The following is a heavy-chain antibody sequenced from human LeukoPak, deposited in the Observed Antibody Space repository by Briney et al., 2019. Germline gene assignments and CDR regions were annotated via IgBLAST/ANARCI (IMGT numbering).Heavy chain of an antibody. CDR2: ISAYNGNT. V-gene: IGHV1-18*01. CDR3: ARDDCTNGVCYDY. J-gene: IGHJ4*02. Sequence: ALVKVSCKPSGYTFTSYGVSWVRQAPGHGRGGLGWISAYNGNTNYAQKLQGRVTMTTDTSTSTAYMELRSLRSDDTAVYYCARDDCTNGVCYDYWGQGTLVTVSS. D-gene: IGHD2-8*01. CDR1: GYTFTSYG.